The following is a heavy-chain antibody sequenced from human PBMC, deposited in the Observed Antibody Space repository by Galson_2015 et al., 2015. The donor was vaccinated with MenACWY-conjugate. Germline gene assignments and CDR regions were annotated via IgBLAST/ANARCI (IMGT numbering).Heavy chain of an antibody. D-gene: IGHD6-19*01. V-gene: IGHV1-3*01. CDR3: ARGGSASFIDD. CDR2: INAGIGNT. CDR1: GYTFTTYA. J-gene: IGHJ4*02. Sequence: SVRLSCKASGYTFTTYAIHWVRRAPGKGLEWMGWINAGIGNTNYSQTFKGRVTITRDTSASTSYMELSSLRSEYTAVYYCARGGSASFIDDWGQGTLVTVSS.